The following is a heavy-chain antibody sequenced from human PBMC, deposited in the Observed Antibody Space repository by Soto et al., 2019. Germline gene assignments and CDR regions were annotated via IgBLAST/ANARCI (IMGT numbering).Heavy chain of an antibody. CDR1: GFTVSSKY. J-gene: IGHJ6*03. CDR2: IQSGGTT. CDR3: ARDDVLCDGGLCYVINLDV. Sequence: EVQLVESGGGLVQPGGSLRLSCAASGFTVSSKYMTWVRQAPGKVLEWVSLIQSGGTTYYADSVKGRFTISRDTSENTLQLQMDSLIVEDTAVYYCARDDVLCDGGLCYVINLDVWGKGTTVTVSS. D-gene: IGHD2-15*01. V-gene: IGHV3-66*01.